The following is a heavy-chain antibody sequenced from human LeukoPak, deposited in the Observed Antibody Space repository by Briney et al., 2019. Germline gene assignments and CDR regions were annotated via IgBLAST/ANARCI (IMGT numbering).Heavy chain of an antibody. V-gene: IGHV4-4*07. CDR2: IYGSGIT. Sequence: PSETLCHSCAVSSGSMSSYYWSWIRQPPGKGLEWIGRIYGSGITDYNPSLKSRVTISLDTSRKQFSLRLTSVTAADTAVYYCARLKFYDSTGYSPVYYMGVWG. CDR1: SGSMSSYY. CDR3: ARLKFYDSTGYSPVYYMGV. J-gene: IGHJ6*03. D-gene: IGHD3-22*01.